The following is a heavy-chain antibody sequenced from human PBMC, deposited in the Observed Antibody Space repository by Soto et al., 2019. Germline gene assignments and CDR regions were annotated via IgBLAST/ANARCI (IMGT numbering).Heavy chain of an antibody. CDR2: IWYDGSNK. J-gene: IGHJ4*02. CDR1: VFTFSSYG. CDR3: ATYYYDSSGYYTIPGY. V-gene: IGHV3-33*01. D-gene: IGHD3-22*01. Sequence: VGSLRLSCASSVFTFSSYGMHCVRHSPGKGLEWVAVIWYDGSNKYYADSVKGRFTISRDNSKNTLYLQMNSLRAEDTAVYYCATYYYDSSGYYTIPGYWGQGTLVTVSS.